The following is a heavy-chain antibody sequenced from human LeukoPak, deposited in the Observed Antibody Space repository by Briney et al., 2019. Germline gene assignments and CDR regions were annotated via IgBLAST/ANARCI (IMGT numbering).Heavy chain of an antibody. CDR1: GFTFSSYE. CDR2: ISSSGSTI. D-gene: IGHD1-26*01. J-gene: IGHJ6*03. Sequence: GGSLRLSCAASGFTFSSYEMNWVRQAPGKGLEWVSYISSSGSTIYYADSVKGRFTISRDNAQNSLYLHMSSLRAEDTAVYYCARDPYSGGYGDDYYYYRDVWGKGTTVTISS. V-gene: IGHV3-48*03. CDR3: ARDPYSGGYGDDYYYYRDV.